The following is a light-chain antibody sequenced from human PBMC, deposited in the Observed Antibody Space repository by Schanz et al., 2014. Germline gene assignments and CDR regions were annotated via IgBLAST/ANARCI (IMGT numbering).Light chain of an antibody. J-gene: IGLJ2*01. CDR1: SSDVGSYKL. V-gene: IGLV2-14*02. CDR3: SSYAGSNNVV. CDR2: EGS. Sequence: QSALTQPASVSGSPGQSITISCTGTSSDVGSYKLVSWYQQHPGKAPKLMIYEGSKRPSGVSNRFSGSKSGNTASLTVSGLQAEDEADYYCSSYAGSNNVVFGGGTKLTVL.